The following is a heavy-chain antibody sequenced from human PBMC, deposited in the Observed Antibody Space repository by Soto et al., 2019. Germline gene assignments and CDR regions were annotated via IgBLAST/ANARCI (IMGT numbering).Heavy chain of an antibody. CDR2: IIPIIGNT. Sequence: GASVKVSCKASGYTFTYRYLHWVRQAPGQALEWMGWIIPIIGNTNYAQKFQGRVTITTDKSTSTAYMELSSLRSEDTAVYYCARVIAVAGTSGPKLNWFDPWGQGTLVTVSS. V-gene: IGHV1-45*02. CDR3: ARVIAVAGTSGPKLNWFDP. CDR1: GYTFTYRY. J-gene: IGHJ5*02. D-gene: IGHD6-19*01.